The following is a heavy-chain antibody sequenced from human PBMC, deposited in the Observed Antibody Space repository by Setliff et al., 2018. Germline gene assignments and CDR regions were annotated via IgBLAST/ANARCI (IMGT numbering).Heavy chain of an antibody. V-gene: IGHV4-59*01. D-gene: IGHD1-26*01. CDR1: GGFIRDYY. CDR2: IYYRGTT. CDR3: AAVGIDAGGGWFDP. J-gene: IGHJ5*02. Sequence: SETLSLTCTVSGGFIRDYYWNWIRQSPGKGLEWIGYIYYRGTTNYNSSLKSRVTISIDMSKNQFSLKLSSATAADTAVYFCAAVGIDAGGGWFDPWGHGIPGTV.